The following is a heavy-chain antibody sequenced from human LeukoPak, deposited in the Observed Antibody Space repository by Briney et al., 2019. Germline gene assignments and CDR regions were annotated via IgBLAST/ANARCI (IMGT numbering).Heavy chain of an antibody. V-gene: IGHV3-30-3*01. CDR3: ARDRALQWLAPEGYGMDV. Sequence: PGRSLRLSCAASGFTFSSYAMHWVRQAPGKGLEWVAVMSYDGSNKYYADSVKGRFTISRDNSKNTLYLQMNSLRAEDTAVYYCARDRALQWLAPEGYGMDVWGQGTTVTVSS. J-gene: IGHJ6*02. CDR1: GFTFSSYA. D-gene: IGHD6-19*01. CDR2: MSYDGSNK.